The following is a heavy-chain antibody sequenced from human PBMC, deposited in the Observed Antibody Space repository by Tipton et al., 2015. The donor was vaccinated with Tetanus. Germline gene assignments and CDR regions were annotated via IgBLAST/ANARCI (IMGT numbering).Heavy chain of an antibody. CDR1: GASFSSGDYY. V-gene: IGHV4-30-4*01. CDR3: ARGTWLYTSTYHRHWLDP. D-gene: IGHD6-13*01. Sequence: TLSLTCTVSGASFSSGDYYWSWIRKPPGKDLEWIGYIYQTGTTYYNPSLKGRVTISLDTSKNEFSLTLSSVTAADTAVYYCARGTWLYTSTYHRHWLDPWGQGTLVTVSS. J-gene: IGHJ5*02. CDR2: IYQTGTT.